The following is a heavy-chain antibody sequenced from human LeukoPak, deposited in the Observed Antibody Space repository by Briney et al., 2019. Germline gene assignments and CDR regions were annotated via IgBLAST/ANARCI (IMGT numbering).Heavy chain of an antibody. CDR1: GFTFDDYT. J-gene: IGHJ4*02. CDR2: INWSGDTT. Sequence: GGSLRLSCAVSGFTFDDYTMHWVRQAPGKGLEWVSLINWSGDTTCYADSVKGRFTISRDNSRNSLYLQMNSLRSEDTAFYYCAKGNSGEYYDTYFDSWGQGTLVAVSS. D-gene: IGHD1-26*01. CDR3: AKGNSGEYYDTYFDS. V-gene: IGHV3-43*01.